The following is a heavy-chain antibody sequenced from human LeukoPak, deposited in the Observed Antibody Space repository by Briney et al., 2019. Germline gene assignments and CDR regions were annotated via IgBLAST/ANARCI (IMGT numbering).Heavy chain of an antibody. D-gene: IGHD3-10*01. Sequence: GGSLRLSCAASGFTFSTYAMSWVRQAPGKGLEWVSVISDSGGSTYYADFVKGRFTISRDNSKNTLFLEMNSLRAEDTAVYYCATNYKLLDYWGQGTLVTVSS. CDR3: ATNYKLLDY. CDR1: GFTFSTYA. CDR2: ISDSGGST. J-gene: IGHJ4*02. V-gene: IGHV3-23*01.